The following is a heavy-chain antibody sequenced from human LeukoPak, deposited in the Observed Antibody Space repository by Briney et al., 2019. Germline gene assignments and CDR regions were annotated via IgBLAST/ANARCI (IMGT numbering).Heavy chain of an antibody. CDR1: GGSFSGYY. CDR2: INHSGST. D-gene: IGHD6-13*01. Sequence: PSETLSLTCAVYGGSFSGYYWSWIRQPPGKGLEWLGEINHSGSTNYNPSLKSRVTISVDTSKNQFSLKLSSVTAADTAVYYCVREVVRSSSWYGYYHYYMDVWGKGTTVTISS. V-gene: IGHV4-34*01. J-gene: IGHJ6*03. CDR3: VREVVRSSSWYGYYHYYMDV.